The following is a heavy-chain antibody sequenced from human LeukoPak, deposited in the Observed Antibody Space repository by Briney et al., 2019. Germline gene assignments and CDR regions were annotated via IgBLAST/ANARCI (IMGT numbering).Heavy chain of an antibody. V-gene: IGHV3-23*01. CDR3: AKGGVDH. CDR1: GFTFSSYE. CDR2: IGRSGDST. D-gene: IGHD4-17*01. J-gene: IGHJ4*02. Sequence: QPGGLLRLSCAASGFTFSSYEMSWIRQAPGKGLEWVSAIGRSGDSTYYTDSVKGRFTISRDNSRNTLSLQMNNLRAEDTAIYYCAKGGVDHWGQGTLVPVSS.